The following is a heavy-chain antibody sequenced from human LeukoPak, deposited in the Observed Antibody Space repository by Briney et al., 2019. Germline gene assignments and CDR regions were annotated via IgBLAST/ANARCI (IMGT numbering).Heavy chain of an antibody. CDR3: TGYSSGWSSGGGY. Sequence: SETLSLTCTVSGGSISSLTYYWGWIRQPPGKVLEWIASIHYSGTTYYSPSLKSRVAISVDRSNNQFSLRLSSVTAADTAVYFCTGYSSGWSSGGGYWGQGTLVTVSS. J-gene: IGHJ4*02. D-gene: IGHD6-19*01. V-gene: IGHV4-39*01. CDR1: GGSISSLTYY. CDR2: IHYSGTT.